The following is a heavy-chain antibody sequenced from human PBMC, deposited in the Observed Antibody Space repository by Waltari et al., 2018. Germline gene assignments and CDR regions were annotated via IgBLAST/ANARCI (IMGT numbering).Heavy chain of an antibody. J-gene: IGHJ4*02. V-gene: IGHV3-21*02. CDR1: GFPFGRYS. CDR3: ARGGWGFYLDD. D-gene: IGHD7-27*01. Sequence: EVLLVESGGGLVKPGGSLRLSCPASGFPFGRYSMNWVRQAPGKGLDWVSSISSSGSYTHYVDSVKGRFTISRDNAKNSLYLQMNTLRAEDTAVYYCARGGWGFYLDDWGQGTLVTSSS. CDR2: ISSSGSYT.